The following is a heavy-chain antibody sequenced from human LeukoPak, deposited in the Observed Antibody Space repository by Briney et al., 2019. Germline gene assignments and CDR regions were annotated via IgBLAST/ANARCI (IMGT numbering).Heavy chain of an antibody. CDR2: IKQDGSEK. D-gene: IGHD6-19*01. J-gene: IGHJ4*02. Sequence: GGSPRLSCAASGFTFSSYWMSWVRQAPGKGLEWVANIKQDGSEKYYVDSVKGRFTISRDNAKNSLYLQMNSLRAEDTAVYYCAKDSNGWYQRGSNYFDYWGQGTLVTVSS. CDR1: GFTFSSYW. CDR3: AKDSNGWYQRGSNYFDY. V-gene: IGHV3-7*03.